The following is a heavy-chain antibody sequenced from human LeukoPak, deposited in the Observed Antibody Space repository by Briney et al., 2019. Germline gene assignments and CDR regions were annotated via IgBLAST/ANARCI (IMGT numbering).Heavy chain of an antibody. CDR2: ISYDGSNK. V-gene: IGHV3-30*04. CDR3: ARDLGDYYDSSGYYYPGPY. D-gene: IGHD3-22*01. J-gene: IGHJ4*02. Sequence: GGSLRLSCAASGFTFSSYAMHRVRQAPGKGLEWVAVISYDGSNKYYADSVKGRFTISRDNSKNTLYLQMNSLRAEDTAVYYCARDLGDYYDSSGYYYPGPYWGQGTLVTVSS. CDR1: GFTFSSYA.